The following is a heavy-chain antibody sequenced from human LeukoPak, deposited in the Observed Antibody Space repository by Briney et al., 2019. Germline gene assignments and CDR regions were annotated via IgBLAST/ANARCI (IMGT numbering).Heavy chain of an antibody. V-gene: IGHV4-39*01. CDR2: NYYTGST. Sequence: PSETLSLTCTVSGGSISGSSYYWDWIRQPPGKGLEWIGSNYYTGSTYYNPSLKSRVTVSVDTSKNQFSLKLSSVTAADTAVYYCARLTKNDSGSFRFGKKKRGYMDVWGKGTTVTISS. CDR3: ARLTKNDSGSFRFGKKKRGYMDV. CDR1: GGSISGSSYY. J-gene: IGHJ6*03. D-gene: IGHD3-10*01.